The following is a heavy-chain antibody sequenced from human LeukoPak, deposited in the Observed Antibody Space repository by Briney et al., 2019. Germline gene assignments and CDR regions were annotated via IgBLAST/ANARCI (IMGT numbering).Heavy chain of an antibody. V-gene: IGHV4-59*01. J-gene: IGHJ4*02. D-gene: IGHD6-19*01. CDR2: IYYSGST. CDR1: GGSISSYY. CDR3: ATTPEYSSGWFDY. Sequence: SETLSLTCTVSGGSISSYYWSWIRQPPGKGLEWIGYIYYSGSTNYNPSLKSRVTISVDTSKNQFSLKLSSVTAADTAVYYCATTPEYSSGWFDYWGQGTLVTVSS.